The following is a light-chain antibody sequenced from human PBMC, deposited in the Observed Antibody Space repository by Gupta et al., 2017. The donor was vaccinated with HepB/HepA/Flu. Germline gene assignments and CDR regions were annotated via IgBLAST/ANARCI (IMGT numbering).Light chain of an antibody. J-gene: IGLJ3*02. CDR1: SSNIGNNF. CDR2: HNN. CDR3: TTWDNSLSGRWV. Sequence: QSVLTQPPSVSGTPGPRVTISCSGSSSNIGNNFVYWYQQFPGTAPKLLIYHNNQRPSGVPDRFSGSKSGTSASLAISGLRSEDEADYYCTTWDNSLSGRWVFGGGTKVTVL. V-gene: IGLV1-47*02.